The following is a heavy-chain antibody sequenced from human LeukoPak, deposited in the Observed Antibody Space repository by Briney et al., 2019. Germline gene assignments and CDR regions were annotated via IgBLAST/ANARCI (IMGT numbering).Heavy chain of an antibody. D-gene: IGHD1-7*01. CDR3: ARDNWNYGSSMDV. J-gene: IGHJ6*02. CDR1: GVSVSSYY. Sequence: SETLSLTCTVSGVSVSSYYWSWIRQPPGKGLEWIGYIYYSGSTNYNPSLKSRVTISVDTSKNQFSLKLSSVTAADTAVYHCARDNWNYGSSMDVWGQGTTVTVSS. CDR2: IYYSGST. V-gene: IGHV4-59*02.